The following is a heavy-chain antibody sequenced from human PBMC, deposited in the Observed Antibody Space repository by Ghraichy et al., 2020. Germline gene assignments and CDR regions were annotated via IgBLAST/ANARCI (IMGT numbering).Heavy chain of an antibody. Sequence: SGPTLVKPTQTLTLTCTFSGFSLSTSGMCVSWIRQPPGKALEWLARIDWDDDKYYSTSLKTRLTISKDTSKNQVVLTMTNMDPVDTATYYCARIGYSYRPGGFDYWGQGTLVTVSS. CDR3: ARIGYSYRPGGFDY. D-gene: IGHD5-18*01. J-gene: IGHJ4*02. CDR1: GFSLSTSGMC. V-gene: IGHV2-70*11. CDR2: IDWDDDK.